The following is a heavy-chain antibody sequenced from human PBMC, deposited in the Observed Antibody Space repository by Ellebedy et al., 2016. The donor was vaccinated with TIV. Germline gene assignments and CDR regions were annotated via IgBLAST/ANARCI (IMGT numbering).Heavy chain of an antibody. CDR1: GYTFTSFS. CDR2: INPSSGGT. D-gene: IGHD2-2*01. V-gene: IGHV1-46*01. CDR3: ARDFVYQSSGLEGDY. Sequence: ASVKVSCKASGYTFTSFSIYWVRQAPGQGLEWMGIINPSSGGTSYAQSFRGRVTMTRDTSTRTVYMELTSLTSEDTAVYYCARDFVYQSSGLEGDYWGQGTLVIVSS. J-gene: IGHJ4*02.